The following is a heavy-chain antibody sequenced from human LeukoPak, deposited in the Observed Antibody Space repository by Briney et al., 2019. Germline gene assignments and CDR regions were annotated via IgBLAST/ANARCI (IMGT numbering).Heavy chain of an antibody. CDR3: ARHVGSSSWYKWFDP. V-gene: IGHV4-59*08. Sequence: PSETLSLTCTVSGGSLSTYYWSWIRQPPGKGLEWIGYIHNSGSTHYTFSLKSRVTMSLDTSKNQFSLKLTSVTAVDTAVYYCARHVGSSSWYKWFDPWGQGTLVTVSS. CDR2: IHNSGST. CDR1: GGSLSTYY. D-gene: IGHD6-13*01. J-gene: IGHJ5*02.